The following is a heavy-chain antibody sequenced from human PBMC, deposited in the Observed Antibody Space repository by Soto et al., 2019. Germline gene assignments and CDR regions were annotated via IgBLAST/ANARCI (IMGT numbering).Heavy chain of an antibody. CDR3: ARERSFNMIADD. CDR1: GYTFTGYY. Sequence: SVQVSCTASGYTFTGYYMHWVRQAPGQGLEWMGWINPNSGGTNYAQKLQGRVTMTTDTSTSTAYMELRRLRSDDTAVYYGARERSFNMIADDWGQGLLVT. V-gene: IGHV1-2*02. CDR2: INPNSGGT. J-gene: IGHJ4*02. D-gene: IGHD3-22*01.